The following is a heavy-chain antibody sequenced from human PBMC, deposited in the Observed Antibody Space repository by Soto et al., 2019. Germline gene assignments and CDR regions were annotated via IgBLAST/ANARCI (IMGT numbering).Heavy chain of an antibody. V-gene: IGHV4-39*01. CDR3: ARLLRHNYYGMDV. CDR2: IYYSGRT. D-gene: IGHD5-12*01. Sequence: QLQLQESGPGLVKPSETLSLTCTVSGGSISSSSYYWGWIRQPPGKGLEWIGSIYYSGRTYYNPSLKSRVXXPXDXFKNQFSLKLSSVTAADTAVYYCARLLRHNYYGMDVWGQGTTVTVSS. CDR1: GGSISSSSYY. J-gene: IGHJ6*02.